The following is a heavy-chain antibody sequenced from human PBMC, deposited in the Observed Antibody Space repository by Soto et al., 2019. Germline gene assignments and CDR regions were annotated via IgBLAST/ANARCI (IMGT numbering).Heavy chain of an antibody. D-gene: IGHD6-13*01. Sequence: GASVKVSCKASVYTFTSYAMHWVRQDHGQRLEWMGWINAGNGNTKYSQKFQGRVTITRDTSASTAYMELSSLRSEDTAVYYCARWMWAAAGPDAYYYYGMDVWGQGTTVTVSS. CDR2: INAGNGNT. CDR3: ARWMWAAAGPDAYYYYGMDV. J-gene: IGHJ6*02. CDR1: VYTFTSYA. V-gene: IGHV1-3*01.